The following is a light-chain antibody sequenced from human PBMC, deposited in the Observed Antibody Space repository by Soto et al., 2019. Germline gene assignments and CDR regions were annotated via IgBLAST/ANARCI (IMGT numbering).Light chain of an antibody. J-gene: IGKJ1*01. CDR1: QSVSSF. CDR2: GAS. CDR3: QQYNNWPRT. Sequence: EIVLTQSPGTLSLSPGDRATLSCRASQSVSSFLAWYQQKPGQAPRLLIYGASTRATGIPARFSGSGSGTEFTLTISSLQSEDFAVYYCQQYNNWPRTFGQGTKVDSK. V-gene: IGKV3-15*01.